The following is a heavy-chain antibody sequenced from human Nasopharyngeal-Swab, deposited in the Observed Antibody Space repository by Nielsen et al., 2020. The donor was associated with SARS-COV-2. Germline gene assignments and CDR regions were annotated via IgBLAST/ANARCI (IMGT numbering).Heavy chain of an antibody. CDR2: ISASGDGK. Sequence: GESLKISCAASDITFSNSAMSWVRQAPGKGLEWVSAISASGDGKYYSDSVKGRFIISRDNSKSTLYLRLNNLRTEDTALCYCAKNIRTLAGSAYWGQGTLVTVSS. CDR1: DITFSNSA. CDR3: AKNIRTLAGSAY. V-gene: IGHV3-23*01. D-gene: IGHD6-19*01. J-gene: IGHJ4*02.